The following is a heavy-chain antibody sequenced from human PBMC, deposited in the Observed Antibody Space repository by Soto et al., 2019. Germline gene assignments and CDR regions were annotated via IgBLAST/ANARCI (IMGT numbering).Heavy chain of an antibody. Sequence: QVQLVQSGAEVKKPGSSVKVSCKASGGTFSSYAISWVRQAPGQGLEWMGGIIPIFGTANYAQKFQGRVTITADESTSPAYMDLSSLRSEDTAVYYCASPPTTGNSYYYGMDVWGQGTTVTVSS. J-gene: IGHJ6*02. CDR3: ASPPTTGNSYYYGMDV. CDR2: IIPIFGTA. V-gene: IGHV1-69*12. CDR1: GGTFSSYA. D-gene: IGHD4-17*01.